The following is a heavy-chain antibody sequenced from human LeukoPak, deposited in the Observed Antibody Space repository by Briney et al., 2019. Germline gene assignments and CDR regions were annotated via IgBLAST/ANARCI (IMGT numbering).Heavy chain of an antibody. V-gene: IGHV3-7*01. CDR1: GFDFSTYW. CDR3: ARQWDGGY. CDR2: IKRDGSVT. J-gene: IGHJ4*02. D-gene: IGHD1-26*01. Sequence: GGSLRLSCAVSGFDFSTYWMTWVRQAPGKGLEWVANIKRDGSVTNYVDSVKGRFTISRDNAKNSLFLQMSSLSAEDTAVYYCARQWDGGYWGQGTLVTVSS.